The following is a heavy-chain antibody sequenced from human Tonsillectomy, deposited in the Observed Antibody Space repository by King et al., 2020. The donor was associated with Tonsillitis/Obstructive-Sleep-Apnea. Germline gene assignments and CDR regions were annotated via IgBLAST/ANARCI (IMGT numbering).Heavy chain of an antibody. D-gene: IGHD1-7*01. CDR2: IYPGDSDT. CDR1: GYSFTSYW. CDR3: ARHRGITGTTDWFDP. Sequence: VQLVQSGAEVKKPGESLKISCKGSGYSFTSYWIGWVRQIPGKGLEWMGIIYPGDSDTRYSPSFQGQVTISADKSIITAYLQWSSLKASDTAMYYCARHRGITGTTDWFDPWGQGTLVTVSS. V-gene: IGHV5-51*01. J-gene: IGHJ5*02.